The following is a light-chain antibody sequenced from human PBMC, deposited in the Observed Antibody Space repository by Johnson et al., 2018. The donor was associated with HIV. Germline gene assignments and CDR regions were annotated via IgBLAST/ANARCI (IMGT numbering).Light chain of an antibody. CDR3: GTGYRSLRTAF. CDR2: DNN. CDR1: SSNIGNNY. V-gene: IGLV1-51*01. Sequence: QSVLTQPPSVSAAPGQKVTISCSGSSSNIGNNYVSWYQQVPGTAPKLLIYDNNRRPSGIPARFSGSKSGTSAPLGITGLQTGDEADSYCGTGYRSLRTAFFRTGTQVTVL. J-gene: IGLJ1*01.